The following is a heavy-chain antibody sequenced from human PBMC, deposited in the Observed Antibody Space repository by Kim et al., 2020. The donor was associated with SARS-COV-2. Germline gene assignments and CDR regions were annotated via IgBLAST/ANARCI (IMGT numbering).Heavy chain of an antibody. D-gene: IGHD6-13*01. CDR3: AKREMYSSYFDY. Sequence: GGSLRLSCAASGFTFSSYAMSWVRQAPGKGLEWVSAISGSGGSTYYADSVKGRFTISRDNSKNTLYLQMNSLRAEDKAVYYCAKREMYSSYFDYWGQGTLVTVSS. J-gene: IGHJ4*02. CDR2: ISGSGGST. V-gene: IGHV3-23*01. CDR1: GFTFSSYA.